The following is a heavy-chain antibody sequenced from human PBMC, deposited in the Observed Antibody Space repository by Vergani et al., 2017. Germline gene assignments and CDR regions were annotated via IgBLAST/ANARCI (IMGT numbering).Heavy chain of an antibody. Sequence: QLQLQESGPGLVKPSETLSLTCTVSGGSICSSSYYWGWIRQPPGKGLEWIGSIYYSGSTNYNPSLKSRVNISVDTSKNQFSLKLSSVTAADTAVYYCARGRTVGTTWGRDYYYYYGMDVWGQGTTVTVSS. CDR3: ARGRTVGTTWGRDYYYYYGMDV. J-gene: IGHJ6*02. CDR1: GGSICSSSYY. V-gene: IGHV4-39*07. CDR2: IYYSGST. D-gene: IGHD1-26*01.